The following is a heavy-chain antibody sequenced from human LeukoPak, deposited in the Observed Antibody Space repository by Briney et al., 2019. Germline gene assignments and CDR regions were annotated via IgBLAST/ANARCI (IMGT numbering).Heavy chain of an antibody. J-gene: IGHJ4*02. Sequence: PSETLSLTCTVSGSSISRFSWSWVRQPPGKGLEWIVYTYNGGGTIYNPSLMSRVTVSVDTSKNQFFLNLNSVTAADTAVYYCARAGGFFSPFGYWGQGTLVTVSS. CDR1: GSSISRFS. V-gene: IGHV4-59*01. D-gene: IGHD3-3*01. CDR2: TYNGGGT. CDR3: ARAGGFFSPFGY.